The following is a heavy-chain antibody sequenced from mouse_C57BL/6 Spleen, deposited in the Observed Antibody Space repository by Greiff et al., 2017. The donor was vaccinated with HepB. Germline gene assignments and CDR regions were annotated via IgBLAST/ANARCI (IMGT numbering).Heavy chain of an antibody. CDR1: GYTFTSYW. CDR3: ARGLRQLAY. V-gene: IGHV1-55*01. Sequence: QVHVKQPGAELVKPGASVKMSCKASGYTFTSYWITWVKQRPGQGLEWIGDIYPGSGSTNYNEKFKSKATLTVDTSSSTAYMQLSSLTSEDSAVYYCARGLRQLAYWGQGTLVTVSA. D-gene: IGHD1-1*01. J-gene: IGHJ3*01. CDR2: IYPGSGST.